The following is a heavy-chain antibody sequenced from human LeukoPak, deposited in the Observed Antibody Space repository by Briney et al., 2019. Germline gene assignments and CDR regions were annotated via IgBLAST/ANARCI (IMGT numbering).Heavy chain of an antibody. CDR1: GFMFPNHW. V-gene: IGHV3-7*01. J-gene: IGHJ4*02. CDR2: INERGSET. CDR3: AKDYSFSNFN. Sequence: GGSLRLSCAASGFMFPNHWMTWVRQAPGKGLEWVANINERGSETYYADYVKGRFTISRDNTKKSLFLQLNSLSVEDTAMYYCAKDYSFSNFNWGQGTLGTVSS. D-gene: IGHD2-15*01.